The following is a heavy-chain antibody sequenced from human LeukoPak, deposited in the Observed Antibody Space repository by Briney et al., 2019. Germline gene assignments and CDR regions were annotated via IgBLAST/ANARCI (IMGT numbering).Heavy chain of an antibody. V-gene: IGHV4-39*07. Sequence: PSETLSLTCTVSGVSISSSNSYWGWIRQPPGKGLEWIGRIYTGGSTNYNPPLKSRVTISVDMSKNQFYLKLNSVTATDSAVYYCAREYVVTDSDDYQSPIHNAFDIWGQGTMVTVSS. J-gene: IGHJ3*02. CDR1: GVSISSSNSY. CDR2: IYTGGST. D-gene: IGHD4-17*01. CDR3: AREYVVTDSDDYQSPIHNAFDI.